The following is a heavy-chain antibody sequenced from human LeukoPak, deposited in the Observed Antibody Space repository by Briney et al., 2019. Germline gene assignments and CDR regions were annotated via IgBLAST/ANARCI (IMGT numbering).Heavy chain of an antibody. V-gene: IGHV4-61*02. D-gene: IGHD3-3*01. CDR3: AREATDFWSGYPLDY. CDR1: GGSISSGSYY. CDR2: IYTSGST. Sequence: SETLSLTCTVSGGSISSGSYYWSWIRQPAGKGLEWIGRIYTSGSTNYNPSLKSRVTISVDTSKNQFSLKLSSVTAADTAVYYCAREATDFWSGYPLDYWGQGTLVTVSS. J-gene: IGHJ4*02.